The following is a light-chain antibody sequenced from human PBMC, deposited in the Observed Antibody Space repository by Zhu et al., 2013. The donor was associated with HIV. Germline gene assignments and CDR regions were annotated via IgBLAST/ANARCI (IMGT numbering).Light chain of an antibody. CDR1: DSDVGDYHF. Sequence: QSALTQPASVSGSPGQSITISCTGTDSDVGDYHFVSWYQQHPGKPPKLIISDVSNRPSGVSSRFSGSKSGNTASLTISGLQVDDEGDYYCDSYTSGTTLKVFGGGTRLTVL. V-gene: IGLV2-14*03. J-gene: IGLJ2*01. CDR2: DVS. CDR3: DSYTSGTTLKV.